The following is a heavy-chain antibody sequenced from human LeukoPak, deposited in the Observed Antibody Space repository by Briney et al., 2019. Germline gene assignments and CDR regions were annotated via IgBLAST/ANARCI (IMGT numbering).Heavy chain of an antibody. CDR3: ARNWGLAQGYFDY. D-gene: IGHD7-27*01. V-gene: IGHV1-8*01. CDR1: GYTFTSYD. CDR2: MNPISGNT. Sequence: GASVKVSCKASGYTFTSYDINWVRQATGQGLEWMGWMNPISGNTGYAQKFQGRVTMTRNTSISTAYMELSSLRSEDTAVYYCARNWGLAQGYFDYWGQGTLVTVSS. J-gene: IGHJ4*02.